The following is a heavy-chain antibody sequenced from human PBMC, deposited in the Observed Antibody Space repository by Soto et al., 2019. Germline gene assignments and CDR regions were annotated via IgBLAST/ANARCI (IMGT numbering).Heavy chain of an antibody. CDR2: ISGSGGST. Sequence: GSLRLSCAASEFTFSSYAMSWFRQAPGKGLEWVSAISGSGGSTYYADSVKGRFTISRDNSKNTLYLQMNSLRAEDTAVYYCAKNSQGELLAPFDYWGQGTLVTVSS. J-gene: IGHJ4*02. CDR3: AKNSQGELLAPFDY. D-gene: IGHD1-26*01. V-gene: IGHV3-23*01. CDR1: EFTFSSYA.